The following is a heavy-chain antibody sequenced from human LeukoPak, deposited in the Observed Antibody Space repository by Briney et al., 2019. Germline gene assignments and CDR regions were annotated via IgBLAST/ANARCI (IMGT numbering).Heavy chain of an antibody. CDR2: IYYSGST. Sequence: PSETLSLTCTVSGGSISSSSYYWGWIRQPPGKGLEWIGSIYYSGSTYYHPSLKSRVTISVDTSKNQFSLKLSSVTAADTAVYYCARQDYYDSSGYYSTGHFDYWGQGTLVTVSS. CDR1: GGSISSSSYY. V-gene: IGHV4-39*01. D-gene: IGHD3-22*01. J-gene: IGHJ4*02. CDR3: ARQDYYDSSGYYSTGHFDY.